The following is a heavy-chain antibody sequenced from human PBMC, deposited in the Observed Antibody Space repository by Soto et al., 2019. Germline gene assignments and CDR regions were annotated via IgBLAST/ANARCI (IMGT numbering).Heavy chain of an antibody. J-gene: IGHJ4*02. D-gene: IGHD3-22*01. CDR2: ISGSGSSI. CDR1: GFTFRSYA. V-gene: IGHV3-23*01. Sequence: GGSLRLSCAASGFTFRSYAVSWVRQAPGKGPEWISSISGSGSSIYYADSVKGRFTISRDNSKNTLHLQMSSLRSEDTAVYYCAKVFYHDAASAYYDFASWAQGPLVT. CDR3: AKVFYHDAASAYYDFAS.